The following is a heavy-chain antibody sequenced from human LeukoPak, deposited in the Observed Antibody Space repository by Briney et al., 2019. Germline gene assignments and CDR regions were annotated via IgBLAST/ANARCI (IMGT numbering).Heavy chain of an antibody. CDR2: ISSSSSYI. Sequence: GGSLRLSCAASGFTFSTCTMNWVRQAPGKGLEWVSSISSSSSYIYYADSVKGRFTISRDNAKNSLYLQMNSLRAEDTAVYYCARNTPDIFLVGWGRGTLVTVSS. CDR1: GFTFSTCT. CDR3: ARNTPDIFLVG. J-gene: IGHJ4*02. D-gene: IGHD3-9*01. V-gene: IGHV3-21*01.